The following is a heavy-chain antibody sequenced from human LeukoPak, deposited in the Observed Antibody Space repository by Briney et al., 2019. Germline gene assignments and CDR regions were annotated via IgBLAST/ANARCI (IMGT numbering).Heavy chain of an antibody. CDR2: INPNSGGT. V-gene: IGHV1-2*02. CDR1: GYTFTGCY. J-gene: IGHJ4*02. Sequence: SSVKLSFTASGYTFTGCYMHWVRHGPGPGLEWMGWINPNSGGTNYAQKFQGRVTMTRDTSISTAYMELSRLRSDDTAVYYCARALITIFGVVDYWGQGTLVTVSS. CDR3: ARALITIFGVVDY. D-gene: IGHD3-3*01.